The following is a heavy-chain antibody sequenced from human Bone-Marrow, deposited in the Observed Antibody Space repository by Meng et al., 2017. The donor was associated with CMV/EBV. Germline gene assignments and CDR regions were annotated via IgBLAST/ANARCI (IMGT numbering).Heavy chain of an antibody. J-gene: IGHJ4*02. CDR2: ISYDGIDE. CDR1: GFTFSSYD. V-gene: IGHV3-33*01. CDR3: ARYRGVDFWSGYYSFDQ. Sequence: GESLKISCAASGFTFSSYDMHWVRQAPGKGLTWVAVISYDGIDEYYADSVKGRFTISRDNARNSLYLQMNSLRAEDTAVYHCARYRGVDFWSGYYSFDQWGQGTLVTVSS. D-gene: IGHD3-3*01.